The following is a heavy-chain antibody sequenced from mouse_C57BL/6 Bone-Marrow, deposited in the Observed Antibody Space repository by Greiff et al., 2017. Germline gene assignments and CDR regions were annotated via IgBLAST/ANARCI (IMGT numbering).Heavy chain of an antibody. CDR3: ARWGITTAHYFDY. Sequence: QVQLQQSGPELVKPGASVKISCKASGYAFSSSWMNWVKQRPGKGLEWIGRIYPGDGDTNYNGKFKGKATLTADKSSSTAYMQLSSLTSEDSAVXFCARWGITTAHYFDYWGQGTTLTVSS. J-gene: IGHJ2*01. CDR2: IYPGDGDT. V-gene: IGHV1-82*01. D-gene: IGHD1-2*01. CDR1: GYAFSSSW.